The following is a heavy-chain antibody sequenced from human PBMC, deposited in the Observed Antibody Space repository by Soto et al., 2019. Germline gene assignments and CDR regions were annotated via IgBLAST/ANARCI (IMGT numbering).Heavy chain of an antibody. CDR3: ARGTRALITSFFAY. V-gene: IGHV4-59*03. CDR1: VDAISSFY. Sequence: PSETLSVTCIFSVDAISSFYWSLLRQTPGRGLEWIGCVHESGSTDYNPSRKGRVTISLHTSKSQFSLSLRSATAADTATYYCARGTRALITSFFAYWGQGITVTVSS. CDR2: VHESGST. D-gene: IGHD1-20*01. J-gene: IGHJ4*02.